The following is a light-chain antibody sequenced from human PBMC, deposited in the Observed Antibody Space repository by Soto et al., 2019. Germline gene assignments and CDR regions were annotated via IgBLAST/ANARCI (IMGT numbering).Light chain of an antibody. CDR2: GAS. CDR3: QHIARSPQTVT. Sequence: EIVLTQSPGTLSLSPGERATLSCRASQSVSSSYLAWYQQKPGQAPRLLIYGASSRATGIPDRFSGSGSGTDFKLPVSRLEHEDFSVYCCQHIARSPQTVTFGPGTRVDIK. V-gene: IGKV3-20*01. J-gene: IGKJ3*01. CDR1: QSVSSSY.